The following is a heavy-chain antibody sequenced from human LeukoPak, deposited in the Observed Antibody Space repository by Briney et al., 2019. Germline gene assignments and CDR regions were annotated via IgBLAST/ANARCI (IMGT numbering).Heavy chain of an antibody. D-gene: IGHD3-22*01. J-gene: IGHJ4*02. CDR2: IYTGGST. V-gene: IGHV3-66*01. Sequence: PGGSLRLSCAASGFTFSSYSMNWVRQAPGKGLEWVSAIYTGGSTYYAGSVKGRFTISRDNSKNTLYLQMNSLRAEDTAVYYCARNLYYYDSSGYYYYWGQGTLVTVSS. CDR1: GFTFSSYS. CDR3: ARNLYYYDSSGYYYY.